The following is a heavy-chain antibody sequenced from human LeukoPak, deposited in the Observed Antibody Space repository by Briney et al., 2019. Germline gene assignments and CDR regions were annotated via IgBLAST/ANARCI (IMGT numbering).Heavy chain of an antibody. CDR1: GFTFSSYA. D-gene: IGHD6-6*01. CDR3: VRDSGSRSSGIFDY. J-gene: IGHJ4*02. V-gene: IGHV3-23*01. Sequence: GGSLRLSCAASGFTFSSYAMSWVRQAPGKGLEWVSAISGSGGSTYYADSVKGRFTISRDNARNSVSLLINSLRVDDTAVYYCVRDSGSRSSGIFDYWGQGALVTVSS. CDR2: ISGSGGST.